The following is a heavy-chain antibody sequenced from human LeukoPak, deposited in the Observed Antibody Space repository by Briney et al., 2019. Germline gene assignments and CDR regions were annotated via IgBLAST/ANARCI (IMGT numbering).Heavy chain of an antibody. V-gene: IGHV1-46*01. J-gene: IGHJ6*03. CDR2: INPSGGST. CDR1: GGTFSSYA. D-gene: IGHD3-10*01. CDR3: ACYSGSYRDYYYYMDV. Sequence: AASVKVSCKASGGTFSSYAISWVRQAPGQGLEWMGIINPSGGSTSYAQKFQGRVTMTRDMSTSTVYMELSSLRSEDTAVYYCACYSGSYRDYYYYMDVWGKGTTVTISS.